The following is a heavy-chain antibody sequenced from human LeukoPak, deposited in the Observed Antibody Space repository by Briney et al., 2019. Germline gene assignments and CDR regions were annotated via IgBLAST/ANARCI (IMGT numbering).Heavy chain of an antibody. CDR3: ARQPGYSSSWNFDY. Sequence: SETLSLTCTVSGYSISSGYYWGWIRQPPGKGLEWIGSIYHSGSTYYNPSLKSRVTMSVDTSKNQFSLKLSSVTAADTAVYYCARQPGYSSSWNFDYWGQGTLVTVSS. CDR1: GYSISSGYY. J-gene: IGHJ4*02. V-gene: IGHV4-38-2*02. D-gene: IGHD6-13*01. CDR2: IYHSGST.